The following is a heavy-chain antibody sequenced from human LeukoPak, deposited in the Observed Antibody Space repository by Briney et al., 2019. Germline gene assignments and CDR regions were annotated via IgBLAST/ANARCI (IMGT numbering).Heavy chain of an antibody. Sequence: GGSLRLSCAASGFTLSSYSMNWVRQAPGKGLEWVSYISSSSSTIYYADSVKGRFTISRDNAKNSLYLQMNSLRAEDTAVYYCVGGGYDILTGYLTPPNWFDPWGQGTLVTVSS. CDR2: ISSSSSTI. CDR1: GFTLSSYS. J-gene: IGHJ5*02. CDR3: VGGGYDILTGYLTPPNWFDP. V-gene: IGHV3-48*04. D-gene: IGHD3-9*01.